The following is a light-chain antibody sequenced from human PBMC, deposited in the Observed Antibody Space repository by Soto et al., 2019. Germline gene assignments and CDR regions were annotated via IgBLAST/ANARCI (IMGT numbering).Light chain of an antibody. CDR3: QQRSNWPPT. CDR2: GAS. Sequence: EIVLTQSPDTLSLSPGERATLSCRASQSVSSNLAWYQQKPGQAPRLLIFGASTRATGIPARFSGSGSGTEFTLTISSLEPEDFAVYYCQQRSNWPPTFGQGTRLEIK. J-gene: IGKJ5*01. CDR1: QSVSSN. V-gene: IGKV3-11*01.